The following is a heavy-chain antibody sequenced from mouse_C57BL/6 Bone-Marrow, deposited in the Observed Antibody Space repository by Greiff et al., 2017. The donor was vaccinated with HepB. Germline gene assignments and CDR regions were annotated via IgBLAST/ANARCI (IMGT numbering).Heavy chain of an antibody. CDR2: IDPETGGT. V-gene: IGHV1-15*01. J-gene: IGHJ2*01. CDR3: TRKAGTAPYYFDY. D-gene: IGHD2-14*01. CDR1: GYTFTDYE. Sequence: QVQLQQSGAELVRPGASVTLSCKASGYTFTDYEMHWVKQTPVHGLEWIGAIDPETGGTAYNQKFKGKAILTADKSSSTAYMELRSLTSEDSAVYYCTRKAGTAPYYFDYWGQGTTLTVSS.